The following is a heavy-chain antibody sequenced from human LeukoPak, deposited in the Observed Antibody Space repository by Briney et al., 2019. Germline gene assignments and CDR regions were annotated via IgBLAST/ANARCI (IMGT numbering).Heavy chain of an antibody. V-gene: IGHV1-69*06. J-gene: IGHJ3*02. CDR1: GGTFSSYA. CDR3: ASYLQLLWFAFDI. D-gene: IGHD3-10*01. CDR2: IIPIFGTA. Sequence: ASVKVSCKASGGTFSSYAISWVRQAPGQGLEWMGGIIPIFGTANYAQKFQGRVTITADKSTSTAYMELSSLRSEDTAVYYCASYLQLLWFAFDIWGQGTMVTVSS.